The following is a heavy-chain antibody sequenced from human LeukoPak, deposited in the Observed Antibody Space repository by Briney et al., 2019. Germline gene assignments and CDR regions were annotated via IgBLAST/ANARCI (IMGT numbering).Heavy chain of an antibody. CDR3: AREIAAAGTYFDY. CDR2: IIPIFGTA. V-gene: IGHV1-69*05. J-gene: IGHJ4*02. Sequence: SVKVSCKASGGTFSSYAISWVRQAPGQGLEWMGRIIPIFGTANYAQKFQGRVTITTDESTSTACMELSSLRSEDPAVYYCAREIAAAGTYFDYWGQGTLVTVSS. CDR1: GGTFSSYA. D-gene: IGHD6-13*01.